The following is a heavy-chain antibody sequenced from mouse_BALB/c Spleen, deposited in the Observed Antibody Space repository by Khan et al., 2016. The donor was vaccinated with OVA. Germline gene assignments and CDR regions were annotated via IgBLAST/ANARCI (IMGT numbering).Heavy chain of an antibody. CDR2: INPYNDGT. J-gene: IGHJ3*01. CDR1: GYTFTSYV. CDR3: ARRDYYGSSSFAY. V-gene: IGHV1S136*01. Sequence: VHVKQSGPELVKPGASVKMSCKASGYTFTSYVMHWVKQKPGQGLEWIGYINPYNDGTKYNEKFKGKATLTSDKSSSTAYMELSSLTSEDSAFYYCARRDYYGSSSFAYWGQGTLVTVSA. D-gene: IGHD1-1*01.